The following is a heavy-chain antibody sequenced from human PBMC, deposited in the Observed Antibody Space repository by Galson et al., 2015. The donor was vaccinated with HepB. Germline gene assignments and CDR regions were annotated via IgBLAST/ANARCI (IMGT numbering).Heavy chain of an antibody. Sequence: SLRLSCAASGFTFSDYYMSWIRQAPGKGLEWVSYISSSGSTIYYADSVKGRFTISRDNAKNSLYLQMNSLRAEDTAVYYCASPFYYYYMDVWGKGTTVTVSS. V-gene: IGHV3-11*01. J-gene: IGHJ6*03. CDR1: GFTFSDYY. CDR3: ASPFYYYYMDV. CDR2: ISSSGSTI.